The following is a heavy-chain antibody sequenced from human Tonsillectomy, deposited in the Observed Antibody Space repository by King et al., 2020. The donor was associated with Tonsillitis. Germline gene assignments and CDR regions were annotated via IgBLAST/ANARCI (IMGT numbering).Heavy chain of an antibody. J-gene: IGHJ4*02. CDR3: ARGSLTIFGVAPHY. D-gene: IGHD3-3*01. Sequence: VQLQQWGAGLLKPSETLSLTCAVYGGSFSTYYWSWIRQPPGKGLEWIGEINHSGSTNYNPSLKSRVTISVDTSKNQSSLKVSSVTAADTALYYCARGSLTIFGVAPHYWGQGTLVTVSS. CDR1: GGSFSTYY. V-gene: IGHV4-34*01. CDR2: INHSGST.